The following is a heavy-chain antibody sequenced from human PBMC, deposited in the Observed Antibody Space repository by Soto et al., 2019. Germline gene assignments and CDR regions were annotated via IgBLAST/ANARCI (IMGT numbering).Heavy chain of an antibody. V-gene: IGHV1-2*04. J-gene: IGHJ6*02. CDR1: GYTFTGYY. D-gene: IGHD3-22*01. CDR3: ARDLRGIVTMIVGYYGMDV. CDR2: INPNSGGT. Sequence: ASVKVSCKASGYTFTGYYMHWVRQAPGQGLEWMGWINPNSGGTNYAQKFQGWVTMTRDTSISTAYMELSRLRSDDTAVYYCARDLRGIVTMIVGYYGMDVWGQGTTVTVSS.